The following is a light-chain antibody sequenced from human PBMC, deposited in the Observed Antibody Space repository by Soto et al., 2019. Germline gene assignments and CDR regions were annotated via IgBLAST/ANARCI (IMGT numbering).Light chain of an antibody. CDR2: YND. Sequence: QSVLTQPPSVSAAPGQKVTISCSGSSSNIGNCYVSWYQQLPGTAPKLLIYYNDKRPSGIPDRFSGSKSGTSATLCITGLQTGDEADYYCGTWDSSLSGVVFGGGTKLTVL. J-gene: IGLJ2*01. V-gene: IGLV1-51*01. CDR3: GTWDSSLSGVV. CDR1: SSNIGNCY.